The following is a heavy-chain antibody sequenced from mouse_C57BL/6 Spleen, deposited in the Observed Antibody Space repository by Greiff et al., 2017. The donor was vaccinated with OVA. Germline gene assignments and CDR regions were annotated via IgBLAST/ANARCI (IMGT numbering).Heavy chain of an antibody. J-gene: IGHJ4*01. CDR2: INYDGSST. V-gene: IGHV5-16*01. D-gene: IGHD3-3*01. Sequence: DVQLVESEGGLVQPGSSMKLSCTASGFTFSDYYMAWVRQVPEKGLEWVANINYDGSSTYYLDSLKSRFIISRDNAKNILYLQMSSLKSEDTATYYCAREGTDAMDYWGQGTSVTVSS. CDR1: GFTFSDYY. CDR3: AREGTDAMDY.